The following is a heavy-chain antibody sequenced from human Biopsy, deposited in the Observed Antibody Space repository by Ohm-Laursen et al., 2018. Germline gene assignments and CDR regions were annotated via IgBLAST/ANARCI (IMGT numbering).Heavy chain of an antibody. D-gene: IGHD5-12*01. Sequence: SDTLSLTCTVSGGSFTGHYWTWIRQPPGKGLEWIGNIFYSANTYYNPSLKSRVTISVDTSKNQLSLKLSSVTAADTAVYYCARLGSGDYFPTFFDFWGQGVLVTVSS. V-gene: IGHV4-59*06. CDR3: ARLGSGDYFPTFFDF. J-gene: IGHJ4*02. CDR1: GGSFTGHY. CDR2: IFYSANT.